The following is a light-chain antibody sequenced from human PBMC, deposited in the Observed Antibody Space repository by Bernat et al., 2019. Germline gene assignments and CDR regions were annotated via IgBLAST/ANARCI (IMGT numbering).Light chain of an antibody. CDR1: ALPKQY. Sequence: SYELTQPPSVSVSPGQTARITCSGDALPKQYAYWYQQKPGQAPVLVIYKDSERPSGIPERFSGASSGKTVTLTISGGQAEDEADYYGQSADSSGTYWVFGGGTKLTVL. V-gene: IGLV3-25*02. J-gene: IGLJ3*02. CDR3: QSADSSGTYWV. CDR2: KDS.